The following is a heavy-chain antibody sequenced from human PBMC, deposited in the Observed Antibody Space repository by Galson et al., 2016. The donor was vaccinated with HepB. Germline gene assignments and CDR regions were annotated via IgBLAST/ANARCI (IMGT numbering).Heavy chain of an antibody. V-gene: IGHV3-30-3*01. CDR1: GFTFSSYA. CDR3: AAGAGWVEDY. J-gene: IGHJ4*02. CDR2: ISNDGINK. D-gene: IGHD5-24*01. Sequence: SLRLSCAASGFTFSSYAMHWVRQAPGKGLEWVAVISNDGINKYYADSVKGRFTISRDNSKNTLYLQMNSLRAEDTAVYYCAAGAGWVEDYWGQGTLVIVSS.